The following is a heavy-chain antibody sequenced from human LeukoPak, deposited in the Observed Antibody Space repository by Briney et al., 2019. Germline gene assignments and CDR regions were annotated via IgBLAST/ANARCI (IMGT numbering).Heavy chain of an antibody. CDR2: INPNSGGT. D-gene: IGHD6-13*01. CDR3: AREGYGDSSSWYYSDY. J-gene: IGHJ4*02. CDR1: GYTFTGYY. V-gene: IGHV1-2*02. Sequence: GASVKVSCKASGYTFTGYYMHWVRQAPGQGLEWMGWINPNSGGTNYAQKLQGRVTMTRDTSISTAYMELSRLRSDDPAVYYCAREGYGDSSSWYYSDYWGQGTLVTVSS.